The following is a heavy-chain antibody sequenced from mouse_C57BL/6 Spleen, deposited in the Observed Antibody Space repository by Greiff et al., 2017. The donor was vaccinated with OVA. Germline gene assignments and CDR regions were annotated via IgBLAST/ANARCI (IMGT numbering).Heavy chain of an antibody. CDR3: ARFLDYDVRDYYAMDY. V-gene: IGHV1-76*01. CDR2: IYPGSGNT. D-gene: IGHD2-4*01. J-gene: IGHJ4*01. Sequence: QVQLKESGAELVRPGASVKLSCKASGYTFTDYYINWVKQRPGQGLEWIARIYPGSGNTYYNEKFKGKATLTAEKSSSTAYMQLSSLTSEDSAVYFCARFLDYDVRDYYAMDYWGQGTSVTVSS. CDR1: GYTFTDYY.